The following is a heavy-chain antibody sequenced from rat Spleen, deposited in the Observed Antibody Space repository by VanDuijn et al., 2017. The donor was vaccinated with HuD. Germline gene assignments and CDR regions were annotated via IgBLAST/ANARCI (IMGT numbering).Heavy chain of an antibody. V-gene: IGHV5S13*01. J-gene: IGHJ2*01. CDR1: GFNFSDNA. D-gene: IGHD1-9*01. CDR3: ARRHYGYTDYFDY. Sequence: EVQLVESGGGLVQPGKSLKLSCAASGFNFSDNAMSWVRQAPKKGLEWVASISSGGGGTYYADSVEGRFTISRDNARSTQYLQMDSLRSEDTATYYCARRHYGYTDYFDYWGQGVMVTVSS. CDR2: ISSGGGGT.